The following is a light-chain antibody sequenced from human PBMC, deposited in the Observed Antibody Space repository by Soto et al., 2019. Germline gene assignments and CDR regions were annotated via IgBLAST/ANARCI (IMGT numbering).Light chain of an antibody. V-gene: IGKV3-20*01. CDR2: GAS. CDR1: QSVGSD. Sequence: EIVMTQSPATLSVSPGERATLSCRASQSVGSDLAWYQQKPGQAPRLLIYGASSRATGIPDRFSGSGSGTDFTLTISRLEPEDFAVYYCQQYGSFITFGQGTRLEIK. J-gene: IGKJ5*01. CDR3: QQYGSFIT.